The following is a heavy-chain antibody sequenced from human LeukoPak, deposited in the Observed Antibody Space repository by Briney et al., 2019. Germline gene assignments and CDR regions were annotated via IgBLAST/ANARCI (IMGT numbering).Heavy chain of an antibody. CDR2: TNPDSGGA. J-gene: IGHJ3*02. CDR3: ATDGGPNAFDI. CDR1: GDTFTGYY. Sequence: GASVKVSCKASGDTFTGYYMHWVRQAPGQGLEWMGWTNPDSGGAEYAQKFQGRVTMTRDTSITTAYMELSSLRSEDTVVCYCATDGGPNAFDIWGQGTMVTVSS. D-gene: IGHD3-10*01. V-gene: IGHV1-2*02.